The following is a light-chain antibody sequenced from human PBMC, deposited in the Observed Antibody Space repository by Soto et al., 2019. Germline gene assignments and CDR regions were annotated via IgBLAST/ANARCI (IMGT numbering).Light chain of an antibody. CDR3: QKYNTAPYT. CDR1: QGFTNY. CDR2: AAS. J-gene: IGKJ5*01. V-gene: IGKV1-27*01. Sequence: DIQMTQSPSSLSASVGETVTLTCRASQGFTNYLAWYQQKTGKAPKLLIYAASTLQSGVTPRFSGSGSGTHFTLTIRRLQTEEAATYDCQKYNTAPYTVGQLTRLEIK.